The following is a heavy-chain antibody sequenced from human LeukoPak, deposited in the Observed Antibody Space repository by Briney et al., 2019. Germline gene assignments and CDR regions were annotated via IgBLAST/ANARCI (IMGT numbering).Heavy chain of an antibody. V-gene: IGHV1-8*02. Sequence: ASVKVSCKASGYTFTSYGINWVRQATGQGLEWMGWMNPNSGNTGYAQKFQGRVTMTRNTSISTAYMELSSLRSEDTAVYYCAKAAAGNEGYYYYYYMDVWGKGTTVTISS. J-gene: IGHJ6*03. CDR1: GYTFTSYG. D-gene: IGHD6-13*01. CDR3: AKAAAGNEGYYYYYYMDV. CDR2: MNPNSGNT.